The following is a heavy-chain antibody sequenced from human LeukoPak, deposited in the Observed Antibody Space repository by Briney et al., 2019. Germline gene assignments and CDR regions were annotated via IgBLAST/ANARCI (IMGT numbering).Heavy chain of an antibody. J-gene: IGHJ5*02. CDR1: GGTFSSYA. Sequence: SVTVSCTASGGTFSSYAISWVRQAPGQGLEWMGRIIPIFGIANYAQTFQGRVTITADKSTSTADMELSSLRSEDTAVYYCAAGVDVLVPDGGWFDPWGQGTLVTVSS. V-gene: IGHV1-69*04. D-gene: IGHD2-2*01. CDR3: AAGVDVLVPDGGWFDP. CDR2: IIPIFGIA.